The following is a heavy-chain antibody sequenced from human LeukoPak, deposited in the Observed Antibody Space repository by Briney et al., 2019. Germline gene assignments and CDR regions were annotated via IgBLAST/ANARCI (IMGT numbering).Heavy chain of an antibody. CDR3: ATGIAVAGSEEIYFDY. CDR1: GFTFSDYY. CDR2: ISSSSYT. Sequence: GRSLRLSCAASGFTFSDYYMSWIRQAPGKGLEWVSYISSSSYTNYADSVKGRFTISRDNAKNSLYLQMNSLRAEDTAVYYCATGIAVAGSEEIYFDYWGQGTLVTVSS. V-gene: IGHV3-11*03. D-gene: IGHD6-19*01. J-gene: IGHJ4*02.